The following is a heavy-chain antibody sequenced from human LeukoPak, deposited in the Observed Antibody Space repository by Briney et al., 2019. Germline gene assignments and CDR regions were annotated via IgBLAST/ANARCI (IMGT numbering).Heavy chain of an antibody. CDR2: IYTGGRT. CDR1: GFTVSTRY. D-gene: IGHD3-16*01. V-gene: IGHV3-53*05. Sequence: GGSLRLSCVASGFTVSTRYMSWVRQAPGKGLEWVSIIYTGGRTYYADSVKGKFTISRDNAKNTLYLQMSSLRPEDTAVYYCVKTMVTFGGLIRTDAFDIWGQGTMVTVSS. CDR3: VKTMVTFGGLIRTDAFDI. J-gene: IGHJ3*02.